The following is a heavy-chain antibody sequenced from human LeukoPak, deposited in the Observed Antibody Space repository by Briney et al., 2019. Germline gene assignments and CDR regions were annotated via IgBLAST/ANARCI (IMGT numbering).Heavy chain of an antibody. D-gene: IGHD3-16*01. CDR2: IWYGGSSK. CDR3: ASNRLDDDAFDI. V-gene: IGHV3-33*01. CDR1: GFTFSSYG. J-gene: IGHJ3*02. Sequence: GGSLRLSCAASGFTFSSYGMHWVRQAPGKGLEWVAVIWYGGSSKYYADSVKGRFTISRDNSKNTLYMQMNSLRAEDTAVYYCASNRLDDDAFDIWGQGTMVTVSS.